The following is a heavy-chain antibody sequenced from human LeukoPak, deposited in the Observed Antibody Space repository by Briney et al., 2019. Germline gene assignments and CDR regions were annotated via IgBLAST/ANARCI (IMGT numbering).Heavy chain of an antibody. Sequence: PGSSLNLSCAASGFTFSSYGMHWVRQAPGKGLEWVAVIWYDGNNKYYADSVKGRFTISRDNSKNTLYLQMNSLRAEDTAVYYCASALDYYDSRDIDYWGQGTLVTVSS. D-gene: IGHD3-22*01. V-gene: IGHV3-33*01. CDR3: ASALDYYDSRDIDY. CDR1: GFTFSSYG. J-gene: IGHJ4*02. CDR2: IWYDGNNK.